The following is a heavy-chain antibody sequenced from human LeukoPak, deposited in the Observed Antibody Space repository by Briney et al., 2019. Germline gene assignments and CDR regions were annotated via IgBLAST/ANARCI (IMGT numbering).Heavy chain of an antibody. CDR2: INHSGST. Sequence: PSETLSLTCAVYGGSFSGYYWSWIRQPPGKGLEWIGEINHSGSTNYNPSLKSRVTISVDTSKNQFSLQLNSVTPEDTAVYYCARESSAYDRPFDYWGQGTLVTVSS. V-gene: IGHV4-34*01. CDR1: GGSFSGYY. D-gene: IGHD5-12*01. CDR3: ARESSAYDRPFDY. J-gene: IGHJ4*02.